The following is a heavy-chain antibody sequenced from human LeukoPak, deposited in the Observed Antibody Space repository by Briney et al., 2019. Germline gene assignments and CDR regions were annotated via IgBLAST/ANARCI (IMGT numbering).Heavy chain of an antibody. Sequence: GGSLRLSCAASGFTFSSYSMNWVRQAPGKGLEWVSSISSSSSYIYYADSVKGRFTISRDNAKNSLYLQMNSLRAEDTAVYYCARDTGRGLRFLHDAFDIWGQGTMVTVSS. V-gene: IGHV3-21*01. J-gene: IGHJ3*02. CDR2: ISSSSSYI. CDR3: ARDTGRGLRFLHDAFDI. D-gene: IGHD3-3*01. CDR1: GFTFSSYS.